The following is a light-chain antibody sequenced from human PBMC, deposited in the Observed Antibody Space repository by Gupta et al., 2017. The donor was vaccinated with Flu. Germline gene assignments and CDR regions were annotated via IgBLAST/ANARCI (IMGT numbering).Light chain of an antibody. J-gene: IGKJ1*01. V-gene: IGKV1-5*03. Sequence: DIQLTQSPSTLSASVGDRVTITCRASQTIDSWLAWYQKKPGRAPKSLIYKASSLETGVPSRFSGSGSGTEFSLTISNLQPDDFATYYCQQYRSSPWTFGQGTKVEIK. CDR3: QQYRSSPWT. CDR1: QTIDSW. CDR2: KAS.